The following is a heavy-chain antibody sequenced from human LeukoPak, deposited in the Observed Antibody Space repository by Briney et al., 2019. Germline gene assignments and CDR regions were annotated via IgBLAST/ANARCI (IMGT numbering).Heavy chain of an antibody. J-gene: IGHJ4*02. CDR3: ARDRGSTEFDY. V-gene: IGHV3-74*01. CDR1: GFTFSSYW. D-gene: IGHD3-10*01. CDR2: INSGGSRT. Sequence: QSGGSLRLSCAASGFTFSSYWMHWVRHAPGKGLVWVSRINSGGSRTSYADSVKGRFTISRDNAKNTLYLEMNSLRAEDRAVYYCARDRGSTEFDYWGQGSLVTVSS.